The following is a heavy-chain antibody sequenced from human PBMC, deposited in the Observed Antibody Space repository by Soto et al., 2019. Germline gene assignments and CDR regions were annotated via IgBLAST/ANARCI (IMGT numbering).Heavy chain of an antibody. J-gene: IGHJ4*02. CDR1: GYSFTLYG. D-gene: IGHD2-2*02. V-gene: IGHV1-18*01. Sequence: QVLLVQSGAEVKKPGASVKVSCRASGYSFTLYGISWVRQAPGQGLEWMGWITGYNGNTKYAQKLQGRVTLTTDTSTNTAYMELRNLRSDDTAVYYCARGGQYRYFDYWGQGTLVTVSS. CDR2: ITGYNGNT. CDR3: ARGGQYRYFDY.